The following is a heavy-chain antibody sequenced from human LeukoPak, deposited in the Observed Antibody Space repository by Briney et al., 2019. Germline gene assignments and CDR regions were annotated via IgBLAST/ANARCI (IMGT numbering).Heavy chain of an antibody. D-gene: IGHD3-3*02. CDR2: LYSGSST. CDR3: ARVGDHFHWYLDL. CDR1: GFTVSTNY. Sequence: PGGSLRLSCAASGFTVSTNYMNWVRQAPGKGLEWVSILYSGSSTYYADSVEGRFIVSRDSSKNTLSLQMNDLRDEDTAVYYCARVGDHFHWYLDLWGRGTMVTVSS. J-gene: IGHJ2*01. V-gene: IGHV3-53*01.